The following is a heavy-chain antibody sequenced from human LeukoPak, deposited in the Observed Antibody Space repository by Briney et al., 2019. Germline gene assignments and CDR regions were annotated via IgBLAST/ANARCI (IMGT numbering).Heavy chain of an antibody. Sequence: GGSLRLSCAASGFTFDDYGMSWVRQGPGKGLEWVSAINRNGDSTGYADSVKGRFTISRDNAKNSLYLQMNSLRAEDTAVYFCSRGRILDYWGQGTLVTVSS. CDR3: SRGRILDY. CDR2: INRNGDST. V-gene: IGHV3-20*04. J-gene: IGHJ4*02. CDR1: GFTFDDYG.